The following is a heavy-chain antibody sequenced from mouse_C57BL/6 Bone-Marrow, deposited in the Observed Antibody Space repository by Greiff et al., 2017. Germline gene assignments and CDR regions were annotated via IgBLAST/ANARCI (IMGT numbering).Heavy chain of an antibody. CDR2: IYPGDGDT. V-gene: IGHV1-82*01. Sequence: VQLQESGPELVKPGASVKISCKASGYAFSSSWMNWVKQRPGKGLEWIGRIYPGDGDTNYNGKFKGKATLTADKSSSTAYMQLSSLTSEDSAVYFCARSEGGSSDYWGQGTLVTVSA. CDR3: ARSEGGSSDY. CDR1: GYAFSSSW. D-gene: IGHD1-1*01. J-gene: IGHJ3*01.